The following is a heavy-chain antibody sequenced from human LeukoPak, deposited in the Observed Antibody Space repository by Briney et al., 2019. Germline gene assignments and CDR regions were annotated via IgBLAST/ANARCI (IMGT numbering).Heavy chain of an antibody. CDR3: ARDLREMATIGPIVDS. CDR1: GFTFSEYG. Sequence: PGGSLRLSCIASGFTFSEYGMYWVRQAPGKGLDWVAAIWSDGATTLYADSVKGRFTISRDNSKNTLYLQINSLRVEDTAVYYCARDLREMATIGPIVDSWGQGTLVTVSS. V-gene: IGHV3-33*07. J-gene: IGHJ4*02. CDR2: IWSDGATT. D-gene: IGHD5-24*01.